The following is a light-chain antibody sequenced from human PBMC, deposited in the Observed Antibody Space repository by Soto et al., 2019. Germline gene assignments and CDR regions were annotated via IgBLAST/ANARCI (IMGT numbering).Light chain of an antibody. CDR1: QSVSSNY. CDR2: GAS. Sequence: EIVLTQSPGTLSLSPGDRATLSCRASQSVSSNYLAWYQQKPGQAPRLLIYGASSRATGIPDRFSGSGSGKDFTLTISRLEPADFVVYYCQQYDSSPRPYGQGTKLEIK. J-gene: IGKJ1*01. V-gene: IGKV3-20*01. CDR3: QQYDSSPRP.